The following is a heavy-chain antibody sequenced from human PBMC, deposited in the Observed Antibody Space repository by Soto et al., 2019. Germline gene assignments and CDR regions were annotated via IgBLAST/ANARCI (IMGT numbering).Heavy chain of an antibody. CDR3: ARGTVTLGRFGSRVSFYDY. CDR1: GGSFRGYY. V-gene: IGHV4-34*01. D-gene: IGHD7-27*01. J-gene: IGHJ4*02. CDR2: INHSGST. Sequence: QVQLQQWGAGLWKPSETLSLPCAVYGGSFRGYYWGGFRQPPGKGRGWMGEINHSGSTNYNPSLKSRVTISVDTSKNQFSLKLSSVTAADTAVYYCARGTVTLGRFGSRVSFYDYWGQGTLVTVSS.